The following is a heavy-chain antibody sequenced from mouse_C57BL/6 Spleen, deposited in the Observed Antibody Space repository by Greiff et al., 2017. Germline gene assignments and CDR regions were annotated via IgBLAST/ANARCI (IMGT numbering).Heavy chain of an antibody. D-gene: IGHD3-2*02. CDR3: ARSTAQAFMDY. CDR1: GYTFTSYG. J-gene: IGHJ4*01. V-gene: IGHV1-81*01. Sequence: VQLQQSGAELARPGASVKLSCKASGYTFTSYGISWVKQRTGQGLEWIGEIYPRSGNTYYNEKFKGKATLTADKASSTAYMELRSLTSEDSAVYFCARSTAQAFMDYWGQGTSVTVSS. CDR2: IYPRSGNT.